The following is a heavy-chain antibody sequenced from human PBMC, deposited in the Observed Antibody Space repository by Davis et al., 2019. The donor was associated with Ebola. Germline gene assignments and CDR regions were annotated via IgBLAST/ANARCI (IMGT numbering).Heavy chain of an antibody. Sequence: GESLKISCAASGFTFSSYGMHWVRQAPGKGLEWVSVIYSGGSTYYADSVKGRFTISRDNSKNTLYLQMNSLRAEDTAVYYCARDTRDYGMDVWGKGTTVTVSS. V-gene: IGHV3-53*01. CDR3: ARDTRDYGMDV. D-gene: IGHD1-26*01. CDR2: IYSGGST. J-gene: IGHJ6*04. CDR1: GFTFSSYG.